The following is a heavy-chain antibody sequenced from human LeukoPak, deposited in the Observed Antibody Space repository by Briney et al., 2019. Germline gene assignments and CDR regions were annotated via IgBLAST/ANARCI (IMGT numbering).Heavy chain of an antibody. Sequence: GGSLRLSCAASGFTFSSYAMSWVRQAPGKGLEWVSAISGSGGSTYYADSVKGRFTISRDSSKNTLYLQMNSLRAEDTAVYYCAKTSDVTTVTTLDYWGQGTLVTVSS. J-gene: IGHJ4*02. V-gene: IGHV3-23*01. D-gene: IGHD4-17*01. CDR3: AKTSDVTTVTTLDY. CDR2: ISGSGGST. CDR1: GFTFSSYA.